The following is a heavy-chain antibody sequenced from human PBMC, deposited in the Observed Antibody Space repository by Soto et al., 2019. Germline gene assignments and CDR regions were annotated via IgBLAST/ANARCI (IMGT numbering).Heavy chain of an antibody. CDR2: ISPDNGNT. V-gene: IGHV1-18*01. CDR3: ARALGYSGYAGMDV. CDR1: GYTFTIYG. D-gene: IGHD5-12*01. J-gene: IGHJ6*02. Sequence: QVQLVQSGGEVKKPGASVKVSCKASGYTFTIYGINWVRQAPGQGLEWMGWISPDNGNTNYAQKLQGRVTMTTDTSTGRAYMELRTLRSDDTAVYYCARALGYSGYAGMDVWGQGTTVTVSS.